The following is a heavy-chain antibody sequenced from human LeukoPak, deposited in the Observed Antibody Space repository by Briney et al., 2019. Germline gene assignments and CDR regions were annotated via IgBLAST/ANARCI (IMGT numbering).Heavy chain of an antibody. J-gene: IGHJ4*02. V-gene: IGHV1-18*01. CDR1: GYTFSNYG. CDR2: ISTSNGNT. CDR3: ARDPDLGSGWFDY. Sequence: ASVRVSFKSSGYTFSNYGFNWVRQAPGQGLEWMGLISTSNGNTNYAQKFQGRVTVTTDTATSTAYMELRSLTSDDTAVYYCARDPDLGSGWFDYWGQGTLVTVSS. D-gene: IGHD6-19*01.